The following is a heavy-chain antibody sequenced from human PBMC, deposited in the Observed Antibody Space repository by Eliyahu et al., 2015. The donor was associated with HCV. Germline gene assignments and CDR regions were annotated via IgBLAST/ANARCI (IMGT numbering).Heavy chain of an antibody. CDR2: ISGSGGST. Sequence: EVLLLESGGGLVQPGGSLRLSCAASXFTFSXXAMGWVRQAPXKGVXWVSGISGSGGSTYYADSVKGRFTISRDSSKNTLYLQMNSLRAEDTAFYYCAKDASYYYDSSGYYFDYWGQGTLVTVSS. CDR3: AKDASYYYDSSGYYFDY. CDR1: XFTFSXXA. V-gene: IGHV3-23*01. D-gene: IGHD3-22*01. J-gene: IGHJ4*02.